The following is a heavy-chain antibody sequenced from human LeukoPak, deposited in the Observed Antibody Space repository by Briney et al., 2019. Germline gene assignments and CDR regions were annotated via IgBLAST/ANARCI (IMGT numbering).Heavy chain of an antibody. CDR2: INHSGST. CDR3: ARAAGVLRFLEWLPLYYLDY. V-gene: IGHV4-34*01. CDR1: GGSFSGYY. J-gene: IGHJ4*02. Sequence: SETLSLTCAVYGGSFSGYYWSWIRQPPGKGLEWIGEINHSGSTNYNPSLKSRVTISVDTSKNQFSLKLSSVTAADTAVYYCARAAGVLRFLEWLPLYYLDYWGQGTLVTVSS. D-gene: IGHD3-3*01.